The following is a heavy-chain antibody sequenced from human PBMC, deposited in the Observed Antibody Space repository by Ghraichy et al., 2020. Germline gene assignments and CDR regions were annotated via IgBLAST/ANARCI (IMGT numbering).Heavy chain of an antibody. CDR2: LYSAGNT. CDR1: VPPSPVVITT. V-gene: IGHV4-39*01. D-gene: IGHD3-9*01. J-gene: IGHJ4*02. Sequence: SETLSSPAVSLVPPSPVVITTGPGSASPPGKGLEWIGGLYSAGNTYYNPSLKSRLTISVDTSKNEVSLKLTSMTAADTAVYYCASGPAHILRLDYWGQGTLVTVSS. CDR3: ASGPAHILRLDY.